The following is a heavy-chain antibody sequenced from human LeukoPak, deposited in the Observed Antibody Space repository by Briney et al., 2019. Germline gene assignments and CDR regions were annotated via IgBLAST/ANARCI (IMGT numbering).Heavy chain of an antibody. J-gene: IGHJ4*02. V-gene: IGHV4-59*01. Sequence: SGTLSLTCTVSGGSISTYYWSWIRQPPGKGLEWIGYIYDSGSTKYNPSLKSRVTISADTSKNQFSLKLSSVTAADTAVYYCARDTKNKCSGGSCYSGGFDSWGQGTLVTVSA. D-gene: IGHD2-15*01. CDR1: GGSISTYY. CDR2: IYDSGST. CDR3: ARDTKNKCSGGSCYSGGFDS.